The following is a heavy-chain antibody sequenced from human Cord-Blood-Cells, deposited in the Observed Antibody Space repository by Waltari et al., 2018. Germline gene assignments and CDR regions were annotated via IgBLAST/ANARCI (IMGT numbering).Heavy chain of an antibody. J-gene: IGHJ1*01. Sequence: QVQLVQSGAEVKKPGSSVKVSCKASGATFSSYAIRCVRQAPGQGLEWMGGIIPIFGTANYAQKFQGRVTITADESTSTAYMELSSLRSEDTAVYYCARVYYYDSSGYYGAEYFQHWGQGTLVTVSS. CDR3: ARVYYYDSSGYYGAEYFQH. V-gene: IGHV1-69*01. D-gene: IGHD3-22*01. CDR2: IIPIFGTA. CDR1: GATFSSYA.